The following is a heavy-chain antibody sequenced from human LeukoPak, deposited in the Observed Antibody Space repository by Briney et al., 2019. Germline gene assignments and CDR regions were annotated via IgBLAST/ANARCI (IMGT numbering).Heavy chain of an antibody. D-gene: IGHD3-10*01. CDR1: GFTVSSNY. CDR2: LHTGGGT. J-gene: IGHJ6*04. V-gene: IGHV3-53*01. CDR3: GRDPGTRSDSGMDV. Sequence: GGSLRLSCAASGFTVSSNYMSWVRQAPGKGLEWVSVLHTGGGTYYADSVKGRFTISRDDSKNTLYLQMNSLRAEDTAVYYCGRDPGTRSDSGMDVGGKGTTVTVS.